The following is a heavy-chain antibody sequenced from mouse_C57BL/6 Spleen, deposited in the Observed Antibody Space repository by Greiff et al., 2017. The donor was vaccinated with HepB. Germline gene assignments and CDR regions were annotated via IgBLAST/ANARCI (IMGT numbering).Heavy chain of an antibody. V-gene: IGHV1-7*01. CDR3: ASYYSNYVGAMDY. D-gene: IGHD2-5*01. CDR2: INPSSGYT. CDR1: GYTFTSYW. Sequence: VQLQQSGAELAKPGASVKLSCKASGYTFTSYWMHWVKQRPGQGLEWIGYINPSSGYTKYNQKFKDKATLTADKSSSTAYMQLSSLTYEDSAVYYCASYYSNYVGAMDYWGQGTSVTVSS. J-gene: IGHJ4*01.